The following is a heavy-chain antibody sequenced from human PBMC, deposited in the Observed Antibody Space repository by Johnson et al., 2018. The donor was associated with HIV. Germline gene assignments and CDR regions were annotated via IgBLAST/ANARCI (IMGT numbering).Heavy chain of an antibody. Sequence: QVQLVESGGGVVQPGRSLRLSCATSGFTFSSYTLHWVRQAPGKGLEWVTVISYDGSNKYYADSVKGRFTVSRDNSKNTLFIQMDNLRSDDTAGYFCARDWYCSSTFCSERVLKDSFDIWGQGTLVTVSS. V-gene: IGHV3-30-3*01. D-gene: IGHD2-2*01. CDR1: GFTFSSYT. J-gene: IGHJ3*02. CDR2: ISYDGSNK. CDR3: ARDWYCSSTFCSERVLKDSFDI.